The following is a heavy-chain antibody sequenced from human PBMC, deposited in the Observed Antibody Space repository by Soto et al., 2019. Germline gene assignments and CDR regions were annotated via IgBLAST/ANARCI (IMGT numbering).Heavy chain of an antibody. CDR2: INHNGST. V-gene: IGHV4-34*01. Sequence: SETLSLTCAVFGGSFSGYYWGWIRQPPGKGLEWMGEINHNGSTNYNPSLKRRLTISVDTSTNQFSLKLTSMTAADTAVYYCARGFSMVVVVQGCAHDKYFFDYWGQGTLVTVSS. CDR3: ARGFSMVVVVQGCAHDKYFFDY. CDR1: GGSFSGYY. J-gene: IGHJ4*02. D-gene: IGHD3-22*01.